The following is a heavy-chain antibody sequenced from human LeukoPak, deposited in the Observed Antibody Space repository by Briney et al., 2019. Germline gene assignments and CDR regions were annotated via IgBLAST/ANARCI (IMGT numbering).Heavy chain of an antibody. V-gene: IGHV1-2*06. J-gene: IGHJ4*02. CDR1: GYTLIDYF. D-gene: IGHD7-27*01. CDR3: ARDLSSTSNWEFDY. Sequence: ASVKVSCKTSGYTLIDYFIHWVRQAPGQGLEWMGRLNPNNGYTFYTEEFQGRVTMTSDTSISTAYMELTGLTSDDTALYYCARDLSSTSNWEFDYWGQGTLVTVSS. CDR2: LNPNNGYT.